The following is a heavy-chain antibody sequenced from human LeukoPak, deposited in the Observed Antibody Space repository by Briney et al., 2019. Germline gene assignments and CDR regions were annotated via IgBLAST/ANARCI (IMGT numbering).Heavy chain of an antibody. J-gene: IGHJ3*02. D-gene: IGHD3-10*01. Sequence: ASVKVSCKASGYTFTSYAMNWVRQAPGQGLEXXXXXXXXXXXXTYAQGFTGRFVFSLDTSVSTAYLQICSLKAEDTAVYYCARTYYYGSGSYYSPESYSGDDAFDIWGQGTMVTVSS. CDR3: ARTYYYGSGSYYSPESYSGDDAFDI. CDR1: GYTFTSYA. CDR2: XXXXXXXX. V-gene: IGHV7-4-1*01.